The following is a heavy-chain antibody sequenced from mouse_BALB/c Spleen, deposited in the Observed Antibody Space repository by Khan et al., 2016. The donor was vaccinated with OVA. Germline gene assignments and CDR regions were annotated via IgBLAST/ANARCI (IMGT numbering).Heavy chain of an antibody. CDR2: IHPSDNET. CDR3: ARSHYDVYPYYFDY. D-gene: IGHD1-1*01. V-gene: IGHV1-74*01. Sequence: QVQLQQPGAELVRPGASVKLSCKASGYSFTSYWMNWVKQRPGQGLEWIGMIHPSDNETRLNQKFKDKSTLSVDKSSSTAYMQLSSPTSEDSAVYVCARSHYDVYPYYFDYWGQGTTLTVSS. J-gene: IGHJ2*01. CDR1: GYSFTSYW.